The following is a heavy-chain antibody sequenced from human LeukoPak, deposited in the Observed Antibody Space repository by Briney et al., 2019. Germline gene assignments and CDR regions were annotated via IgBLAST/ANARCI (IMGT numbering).Heavy chain of an antibody. V-gene: IGHV3-49*03. J-gene: IGHJ4*02. CDR2: IRRKVYGGTT. CDR3: TAAYGSGSPFDY. D-gene: IGHD3-10*01. Sequence: GGSLRLSCTASGFTFGDYAMSWFRQAPGKGLEWVGFIRRKVYGGTTEYAVAVKGRFTISRDDSKSIAYLRMNSLKTEDTAVYYCTAAYGSGSPFDYWGQGTLVTVSS. CDR1: GFTFGDYA.